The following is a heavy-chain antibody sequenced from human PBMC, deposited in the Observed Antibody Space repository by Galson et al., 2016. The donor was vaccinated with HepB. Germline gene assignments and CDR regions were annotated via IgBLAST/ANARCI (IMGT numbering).Heavy chain of an antibody. J-gene: IGHJ4*02. CDR3: ATHDYGGYPDF. CDR2: ILHDGRSK. V-gene: IGHV3-30*03. Sequence: SLRLSCAASGFTLSSYGMYWVRQAPGKGLDWVAIILHDGRSKYYADSVKGRFIISRDSSKNTLYLQMNSLRTEDTAVYFCATHDYGGYPDFWGQGTLVTVSS. CDR1: GFTLSSYG. D-gene: IGHD4-23*01.